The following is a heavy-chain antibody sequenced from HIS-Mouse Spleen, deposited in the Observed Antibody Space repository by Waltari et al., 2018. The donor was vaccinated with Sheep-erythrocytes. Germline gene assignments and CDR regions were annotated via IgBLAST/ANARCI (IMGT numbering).Heavy chain of an antibody. CDR3: ARLELGQFDY. CDR2: IYYSGST. CDR1: GGSISSYY. Sequence: QVQLQESGPGLVKPSETLSLTCTVSGGSISSYYWSWIRQPPGKGLEWIGYIYYSGSTNYNPSLKSRVTISVDTSKNQFSLKLSSVTAADTAVYYCARLELGQFDYWGQGTPVTVSS. D-gene: IGHD1-26*01. J-gene: IGHJ4*02. V-gene: IGHV4-59*08.